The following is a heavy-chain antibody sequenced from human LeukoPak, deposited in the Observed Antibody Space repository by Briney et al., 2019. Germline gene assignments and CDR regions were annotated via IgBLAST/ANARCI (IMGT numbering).Heavy chain of an antibody. Sequence: SETLSLTCTVSGGSISAYYWSWIRQPPGKGLEWIGYIHYSGSTSYNPSLKSRITISVDTSKNQLSLILNSVTAADTAVYYCAREYSAFEIWGQGTMVTVSS. CDR2: IHYSGST. CDR1: GGSISAYY. CDR3: AREYSAFEI. D-gene: IGHD1-1*01. J-gene: IGHJ3*02. V-gene: IGHV4-59*01.